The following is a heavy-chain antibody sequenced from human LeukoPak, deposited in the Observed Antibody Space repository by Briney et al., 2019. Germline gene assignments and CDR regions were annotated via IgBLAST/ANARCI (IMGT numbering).Heavy chain of an antibody. J-gene: IGHJ4*02. D-gene: IGHD5-18*01. CDR1: GYTFTNYW. CDR2: IYPGDSDT. V-gene: IGHV5-51*01. CDR3: ARLEYSYGGRIDY. Sequence: GESLKISCKGSGYTFTNYWIGWVRQMPGKGLEFMGIIYPGDSDTRYSPSFQGQVTISVDKSINTAYLQWSSLKASDSAMYYCARLEYSYGGRIDYWGQGTLVTVSS.